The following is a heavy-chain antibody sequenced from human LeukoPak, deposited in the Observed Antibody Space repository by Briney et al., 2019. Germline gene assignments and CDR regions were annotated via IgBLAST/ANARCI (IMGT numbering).Heavy chain of an antibody. CDR1: GFSLSTSW. J-gene: IGHJ3*01. D-gene: IGHD2-21*01. V-gene: IGHV3-7*05. Sequence: GWALPLSCVASGFSLSTSWMSWVGQAPGKEAGWVANIKEDGREKRHVDSVKGGFTVSRDNAKNSLYLEMDSLRVEDTAVYYCARGGISRAAFDVWGQGTMVTVS. CDR3: ARGGISRAAFDV. CDR2: IKEDGREK.